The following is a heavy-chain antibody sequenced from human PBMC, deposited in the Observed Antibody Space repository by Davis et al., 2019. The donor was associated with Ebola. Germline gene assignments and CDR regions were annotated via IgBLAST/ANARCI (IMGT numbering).Heavy chain of an antibody. D-gene: IGHD1-26*01. CDR2: IWYDGSRK. Sequence: PGGSLRLSCVASEFTFSRYGMHWVRQAPGKGLEWVALIWYDGSRKYYADSVNGRFTISRDNSKNTLYLQMNSLRAEDTAVYYCARGGGKDYWGQGTLVAVSS. CDR3: ARGGGKDY. V-gene: IGHV3-33*01. J-gene: IGHJ4*02. CDR1: EFTFSRYG.